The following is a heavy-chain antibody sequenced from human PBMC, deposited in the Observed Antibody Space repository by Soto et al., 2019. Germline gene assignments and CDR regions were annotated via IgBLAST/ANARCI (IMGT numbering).Heavy chain of an antibody. J-gene: IGHJ6*03. CDR3: ARGDSGYDPNYYYYYYMDV. V-gene: IGHV1-8*01. D-gene: IGHD5-12*01. CDR2: MNPNSGNT. Sequence: ASVKVSCKASGYTFTSYDINWVRQATGQGLEWMGCMNPNSGNTGYAQKFQGRVTMTRNTSISTAYMELSSLRSEDTAVYYCARGDSGYDPNYYYYYYMDVWGKGTTVTVSS. CDR1: GYTFTSYD.